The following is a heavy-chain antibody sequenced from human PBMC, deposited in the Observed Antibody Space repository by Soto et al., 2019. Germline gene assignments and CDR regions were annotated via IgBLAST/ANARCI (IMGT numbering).Heavy chain of an antibody. D-gene: IGHD1-20*01. V-gene: IGHV4-39*01. J-gene: IGHJ4*02. CDR3: ARTRHNWNDSGFDY. Sequence: QLQLQESGPGLVKPSETLSLTCTVSGDSISSSXXXXXXIXQPPGKGLEWIGTIYYSGSTYYNPSLQSRVTISVDTSKNQFSLMLSSVTAADTAVYYCARTRHNWNDSGFDYWGQGTLVTVSS. CDR1: GDSISSSXXX. CDR2: IYYSGST.